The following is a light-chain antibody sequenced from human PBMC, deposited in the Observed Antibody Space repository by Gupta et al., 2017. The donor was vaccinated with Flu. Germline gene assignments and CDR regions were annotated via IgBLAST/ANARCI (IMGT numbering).Light chain of an antibody. Sequence: LSPSPDFQSVTPKETVTITFRARQSTGSSLHWYQQKPDQSPKLLIKYASQSFSGVPSRFSGSGSGTDFTLTINSLEAEDAATYYCHQSSSLPQTFGQGTKVEIK. V-gene: IGKV6-21*01. CDR1: QSTGSS. CDR2: YAS. CDR3: HQSSSLPQT. J-gene: IGKJ1*01.